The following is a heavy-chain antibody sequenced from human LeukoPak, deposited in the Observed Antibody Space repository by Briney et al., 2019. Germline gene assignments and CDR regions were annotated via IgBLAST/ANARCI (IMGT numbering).Heavy chain of an antibody. V-gene: IGHV3-43*02. CDR2: ISGDGVTT. CDR1: GLPIADFA. Sequence: GGSLRLSCVASGLPIADFAMHWVRQAPGKGLEGVSLISGDGVTTFYADSVKGRFSISRDNSENSLSLEMNSLRTEDTAMYYCARESGKFDYWGQGTLVAVSS. CDR3: ARESGKFDY. J-gene: IGHJ4*02.